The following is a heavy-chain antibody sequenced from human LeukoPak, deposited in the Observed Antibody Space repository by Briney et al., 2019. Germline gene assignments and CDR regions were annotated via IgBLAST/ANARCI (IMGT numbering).Heavy chain of an antibody. V-gene: IGHV4-59*08. CDR3: ARQLSPPAPRGFDH. D-gene: IGHD3-10*01. CDR2: IHYSGST. CDR1: GASVSSYY. Sequence: SETLSLTCTVSGASVSSYYWSWIRQFPGKGLEWIGYIHYSGSTDHNPSLKSRVTISVDTAKNQFSLKLRSVTAADTAVYYCARQLSPPAPRGFDHWGQGTLVIVSS. J-gene: IGHJ4*02.